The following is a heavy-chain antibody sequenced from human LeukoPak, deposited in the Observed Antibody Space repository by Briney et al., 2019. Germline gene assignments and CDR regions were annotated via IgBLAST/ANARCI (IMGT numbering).Heavy chain of an antibody. CDR3: ARGLGVVTAQSEQPKPRYFDL. V-gene: IGHV1-18*01. CDR1: GYTFISYG. Sequence: ASVTVSCKASGYTFISYGISWVRQAPGQRLEWMGWISGSKGTTNYAQNLQGRVTMTTDTSTSTAYMELRSLRSDDTAVYYCARGLGVVTAQSEQPKPRYFDLWGRGTQVTVS. CDR2: ISGSKGTT. D-gene: IGHD2-21*02. J-gene: IGHJ2*01.